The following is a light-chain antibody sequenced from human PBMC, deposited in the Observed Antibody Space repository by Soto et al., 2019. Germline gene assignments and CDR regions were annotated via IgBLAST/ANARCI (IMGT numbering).Light chain of an antibody. CDR3: GTWDSSLCAGI. J-gene: IGLJ2*01. V-gene: IGLV1-51*01. CDR1: SSNIGNNY. Sequence: QSVLTQPPSVSAAPGQKVTISCSGSSSNIGNNYVSWYQQLPGTAPKLLIYDNNKRPSGIPDRCSGSKSGTSATLGITGLQTGDEADYYCGTWDSSLCAGIFGGGTKLTVL. CDR2: DNN.